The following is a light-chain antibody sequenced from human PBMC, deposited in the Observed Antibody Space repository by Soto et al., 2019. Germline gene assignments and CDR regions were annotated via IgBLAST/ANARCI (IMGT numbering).Light chain of an antibody. CDR3: QQYGNSPPT. V-gene: IGKV3-20*01. Sequence: EIVLTQSPGTLSLSPGERATLSCRASQRVSSGYLAWYQQKPGQAPRLLIYAASTRAAGIPDRFSGSGSGTGFTLTITSLQSEDFALYYCQQYGNSPPTFGGGTKVDIK. CDR1: QRVSSGY. CDR2: AAS. J-gene: IGKJ4*01.